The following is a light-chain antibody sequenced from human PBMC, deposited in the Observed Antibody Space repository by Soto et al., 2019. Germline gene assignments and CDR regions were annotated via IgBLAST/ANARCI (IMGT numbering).Light chain of an antibody. J-gene: IGKJ1*01. CDR1: QTITTS. Sequence: DIQMTQSPSTLSASVGDGVTITCRASQTITTSVAWYQQKPGKAPKLLIYKASSLESGVPSRFSGSGSGTEFTLTISSLQPDDFATYYCQQYDSYSVRTFGQGTKVEI. CDR2: KAS. CDR3: QQYDSYSVRT. V-gene: IGKV1-5*03.